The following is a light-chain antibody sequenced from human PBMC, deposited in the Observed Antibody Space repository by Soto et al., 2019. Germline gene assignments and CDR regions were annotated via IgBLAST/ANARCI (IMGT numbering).Light chain of an antibody. CDR2: DTS. CDR1: QSVANY. Sequence: EIVMTQSPATLSSSPGERATLSCWASQSVANYLAWYQQKPGQAPRLLIYDTSSRAAGVPARFSGSGSGTDFTLTISSLEPEDFAVYYCQQRSNWPVGPGTRVDI. V-gene: IGKV3-11*01. CDR3: QQRSNWP. J-gene: IGKJ3*01.